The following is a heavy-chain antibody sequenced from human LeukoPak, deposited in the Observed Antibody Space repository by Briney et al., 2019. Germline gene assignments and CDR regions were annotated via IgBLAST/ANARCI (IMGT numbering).Heavy chain of an antibody. V-gene: IGHV3-49*03. D-gene: IGHD6-19*01. CDR1: EFSFDDFG. CDR3: TRAASGWTPSDWFGP. CDR2: IRSKAYGGTT. J-gene: IGHJ5*02. Sequence: PGRPLRLSCTASEFSFDDFGLSWFRQAPGKGLEWVAFIRSKAYGGTTEYAASVKGRFTISRDESKSIAYLQMNSLKTEDTAVYYCTRAASGWTPSDWFGPRGQGTLVTVSS.